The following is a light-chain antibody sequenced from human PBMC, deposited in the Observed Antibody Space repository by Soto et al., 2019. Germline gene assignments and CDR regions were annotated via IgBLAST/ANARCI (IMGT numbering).Light chain of an antibody. V-gene: IGKV1-39*01. Sequence: DIQMTQSPSSLSAPVGDRVTITCRASESIARHLNWYQQKPGRAPNLLIYAASSLQNGVPSRFRGGGSGTDFTLTISNLQPEDFATYYCQQTYSTLSITFGQGTRLEIK. CDR3: QQTYSTLSIT. CDR1: ESIARH. J-gene: IGKJ5*01. CDR2: AAS.